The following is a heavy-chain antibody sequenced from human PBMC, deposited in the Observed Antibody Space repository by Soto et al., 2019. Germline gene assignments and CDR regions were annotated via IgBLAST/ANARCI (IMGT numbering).Heavy chain of an antibody. J-gene: IGHJ4*02. CDR2: ISRSSSTI. Sequence: EVQLVESGGGLVQPGGSLRLSCVASGFTLSRYSMNWVRQAPGKGLEWVSYISRSSSTIYYADSVKGRFTISRDNAENSLYRWMNSLRAGDTAVFYCARDLAGGIAVYWGQGPRVTVSS. CDR3: ARDLAGGIAVY. V-gene: IGHV3-48*01. CDR1: GFTLSRYS. D-gene: IGHD2-21*01.